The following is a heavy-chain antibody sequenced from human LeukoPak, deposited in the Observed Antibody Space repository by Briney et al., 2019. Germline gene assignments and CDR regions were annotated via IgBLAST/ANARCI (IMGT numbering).Heavy chain of an antibody. J-gene: IGHJ6*02. CDR1: GYTFTSYY. CDR3: AREREGIVVVTAIGVGGMDV. CDR2: INPSGGST. V-gene: IGHV1-46*01. Sequence: ASVKVSCKASGYTFTSYYMHWVRQAPGQGLEWMGIINPSGGSTSYAQKFQGRVTMTRDTSTSTVYMELSSLRSEDTAVYYCAREREGIVVVTAIGVGGMDVWGQGTTVTVSS. D-gene: IGHD2-21*02.